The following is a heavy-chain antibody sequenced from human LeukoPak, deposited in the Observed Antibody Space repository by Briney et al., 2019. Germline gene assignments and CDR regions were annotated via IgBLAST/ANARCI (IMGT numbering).Heavy chain of an antibody. D-gene: IGHD4/OR15-4a*01. Sequence: SETLSLTCTVSGGSISSYYWSWIRQPPGKGLEWIGYIYYSGSTNYNPSLKSRVTISVDTSKNQFSLKLSSVTAADTAVYYCARVALTTEDYYYYYYMDVWGKGTTVTVSS. CDR2: IYYSGST. CDR3: ARVALTTEDYYYYYYMDV. CDR1: GGSISSYY. V-gene: IGHV4-59*01. J-gene: IGHJ6*03.